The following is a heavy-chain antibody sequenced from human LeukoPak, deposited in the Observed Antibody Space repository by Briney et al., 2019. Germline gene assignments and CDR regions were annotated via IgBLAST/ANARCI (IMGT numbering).Heavy chain of an antibody. CDR1: GFTFSSYA. D-gene: IGHD5-12*01. CDR2: VSGSGGST. Sequence: SGGSLRLSCAASGFTFSSYAMSWVRQAPGKGLEWVSGVSGSGGSTYYADSVKGRFTISRDNSKNTLYLQMNSLRAEDTAVYYCAKDLDIVATITGNWGQGTLVTASS. J-gene: IGHJ4*02. CDR3: AKDLDIVATITGN. V-gene: IGHV3-23*01.